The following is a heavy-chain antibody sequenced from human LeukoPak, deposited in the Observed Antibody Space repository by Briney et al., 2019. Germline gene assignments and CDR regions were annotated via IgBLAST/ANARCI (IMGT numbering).Heavy chain of an antibody. V-gene: IGHV1-3*01. D-gene: IGHD4-17*01. CDR2: INAGNGNT. Sequence: ASVKVSCKASGYTFTSYAMHWVRQAPGQRLEWMGWINAGNGNTKYSQKFQGRVTITRDTSASSAYMELSSLRSEDTAVYYCASFHRGHDYGGYRDRADAFDIWGQGTMVTVSS. CDR1: GYTFTSYA. J-gene: IGHJ3*02. CDR3: ASFHRGHDYGGYRDRADAFDI.